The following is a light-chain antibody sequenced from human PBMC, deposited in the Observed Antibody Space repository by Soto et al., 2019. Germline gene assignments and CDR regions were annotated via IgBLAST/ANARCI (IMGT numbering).Light chain of an antibody. CDR1: QTISNY. CDR3: QXXXSTPIT. V-gene: IGKV1-39*01. CDR2: TSS. J-gene: IGKJ5*01. Sequence: DIQMTQSPSSLSASVGDRXTITXRTSQTISNYLNWYQQRPGKAPNLLIYTSSSLQSGVPPRFSGSGSGTDFTLTISSLQPXXFAXXXXQXXXSTPITFGQGTRLEIK.